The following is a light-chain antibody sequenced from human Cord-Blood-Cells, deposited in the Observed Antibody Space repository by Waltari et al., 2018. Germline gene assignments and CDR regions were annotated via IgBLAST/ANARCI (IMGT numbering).Light chain of an antibody. Sequence: QSVLTQPPSASGTPGQRVTISCSGSSSNIGSNYVYWYQQLPGTGPKIPIYRTNHPPSGVPCRFSGSKSGTSASLAIRGLWAEDEADYYCAAWDDSLSGVVFGGGTKLTVL. CDR1: SSNIGSNY. CDR2: RTN. V-gene: IGLV1-47*03. J-gene: IGLJ2*01. CDR3: AAWDDSLSGVV.